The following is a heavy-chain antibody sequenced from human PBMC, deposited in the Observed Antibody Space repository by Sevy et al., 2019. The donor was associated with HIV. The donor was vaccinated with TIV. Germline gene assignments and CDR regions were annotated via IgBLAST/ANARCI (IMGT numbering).Heavy chain of an antibody. Sequence: GGSLRLSCAASGFTFSKYGMHWVRQAPGKELEWVAVISYDGGNKYYADSVKGRFTISKDNFKNTLYLQMNSLRAEDTAIYYCAKPGKFSGSYLDAFDIWGQGTMVTVSS. D-gene: IGHD1-26*01. CDR3: AKPGKFSGSYLDAFDI. J-gene: IGHJ3*02. CDR1: GFTFSKYG. CDR2: ISYDGGNK. V-gene: IGHV3-30*18.